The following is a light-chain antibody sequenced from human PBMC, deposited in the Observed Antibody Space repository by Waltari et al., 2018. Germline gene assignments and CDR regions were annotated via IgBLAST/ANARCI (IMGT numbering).Light chain of an antibody. Sequence: AIRITQSPSSLSASTGDRVTITWRASQGISSYLAWYQQKPGKAPKLLIYGASTLQSGVPSRFSGSGSGTDFTLTISCLQSEDFATYYCQQYHNYPFFGGGTRVEIK. J-gene: IGKJ4*01. CDR2: GAS. V-gene: IGKV1-8*01. CDR3: QQYHNYPF. CDR1: QGISSY.